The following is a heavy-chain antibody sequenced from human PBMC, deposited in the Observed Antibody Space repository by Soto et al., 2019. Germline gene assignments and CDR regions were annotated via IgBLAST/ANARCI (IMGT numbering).Heavy chain of an antibody. CDR3: VREHILVARSFDN. J-gene: IGHJ4*01. CDR1: GFTVSSYS. Sequence: GGALRLFCAASGFTVSSYSMNWVRQAPGKGLEWLTYISSRSKTIYYADSVRGRFTTFRDNAENSLYLQMNSLRAEDTAVYYCVREHILVARSFDNWRHINAVTVSS. D-gene: IGHD2-21*01. CDR2: ISSRSKTI. V-gene: IGHV3-48*04.